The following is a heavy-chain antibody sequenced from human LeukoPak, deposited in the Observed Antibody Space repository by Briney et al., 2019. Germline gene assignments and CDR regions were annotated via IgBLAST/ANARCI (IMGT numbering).Heavy chain of an antibody. J-gene: IGHJ4*02. D-gene: IGHD6-25*01. CDR2: MNPNSGNT. V-gene: IGHV1-8*01. CDR3: ARGRIASGVKYFDY. CDR1: GYTFTSYD. Sequence: ASVKVSCKASGYTFTSYDINWVRQATGQGLEWMGWMNPNSGNTGYAQKFQGRVTMTRNTSISTAYMELSSLRSEDTAVYYCARGRIASGVKYFDYWGQGTLVTVSS.